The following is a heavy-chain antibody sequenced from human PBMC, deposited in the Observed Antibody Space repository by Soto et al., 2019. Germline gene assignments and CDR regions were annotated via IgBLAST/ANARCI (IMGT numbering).Heavy chain of an antibody. Sequence: PSETLSLTCSVSGGAISSRNNYWGWIRQSPGKGLEWIGSIFYNGFTYYNPSLKSRITLSVDTSKSQFSLKLNSMTAADTAVYYCARQDDFWSPSGHFDWWGQGTLVTVSS. D-gene: IGHD3-3*01. J-gene: IGHJ4*02. CDR2: IFYNGFT. CDR3: ARQDDFWSPSGHFDW. CDR1: GGAISSRNNY. V-gene: IGHV4-39*01.